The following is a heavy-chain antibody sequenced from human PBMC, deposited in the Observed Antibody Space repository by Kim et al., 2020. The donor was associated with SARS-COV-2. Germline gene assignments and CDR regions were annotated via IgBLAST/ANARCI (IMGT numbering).Heavy chain of an antibody. Sequence: ASVKVSCKASGYTFTSYGISWVRQAPGQGLEWMGWISAYNGNTNYAQKLQGRVTMTTDTSTSTAYMELRSLRSDDTAVYYCAREDSSGRGDYYYRMDVWGQGTTVTVSS. CDR2: ISAYNGNT. D-gene: IGHD6-19*01. J-gene: IGHJ6*02. CDR1: GYTFTSYG. CDR3: AREDSSGRGDYYYRMDV. V-gene: IGHV1-18*01.